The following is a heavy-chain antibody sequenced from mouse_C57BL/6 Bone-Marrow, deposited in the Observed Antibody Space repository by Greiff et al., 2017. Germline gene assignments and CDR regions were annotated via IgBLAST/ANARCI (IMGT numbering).Heavy chain of an antibody. J-gene: IGHJ3*01. CDR1: GYTFTSYW. Sequence: VQLQQPGAELVKPGASVKMSCKASGYTFTSYWITWVKQRPGQGLEWIGDLYPGSGSTNYNEKFKSKATLTVDTSSSTAYMQLSSLTSEDSAVYYCARALYDYSWFAYGGQGTLVTVSA. CDR2: LYPGSGST. CDR3: ARALYDYSWFAY. V-gene: IGHV1-55*01. D-gene: IGHD2-4*01.